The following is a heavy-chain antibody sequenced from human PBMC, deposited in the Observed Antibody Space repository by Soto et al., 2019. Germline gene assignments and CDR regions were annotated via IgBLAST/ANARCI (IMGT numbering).Heavy chain of an antibody. CDR1: GFTFSTYG. D-gene: IGHD6-19*01. CDR2: ISNDGSTI. J-gene: IGHJ5*02. V-gene: IGHV3-30*18. Sequence: QVQLVESGGGVVQPGRSLRLSCVASGFTFSTYGMHWVRQAPGKGLAWVAVISNDGSTIYYADSVKGRFTISRDNSKNTVYLQMNSLRAEDTAVYYCAKASWLVGRNWFDPWGHGTLVTVSS. CDR3: AKASWLVGRNWFDP.